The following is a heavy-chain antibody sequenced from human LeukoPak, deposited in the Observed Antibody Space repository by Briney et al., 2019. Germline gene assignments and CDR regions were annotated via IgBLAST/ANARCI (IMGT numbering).Heavy chain of an antibody. CDR2: IKEDGSEK. V-gene: IGHV3-7*05. CDR3: ARTRHGYWGY. D-gene: IGHD5-18*01. Sequence: GGSLRLSCAASGFTFSSYWMSWVRQAPGKGLEWVANIKEDGSEKNYVASVKGRFTISRDNAKNSLYLHMNSLRAEDTAVYYCARTRHGYWGYWGQGTLVTVSS. CDR1: GFTFSSYW. J-gene: IGHJ4*02.